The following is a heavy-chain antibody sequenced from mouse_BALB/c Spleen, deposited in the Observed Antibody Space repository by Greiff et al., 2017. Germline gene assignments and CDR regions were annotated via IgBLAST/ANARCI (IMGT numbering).Heavy chain of an antibody. CDR1: GFTFSSFG. D-gene: IGHD2-1*01. Sequence: EVQRVESGGGLVQPGGSRKLSCAASGFTFSSFGMHWVRQAPEKGLEWVAYISSGSSTIYYADTVKGRFTISRDNPKNTLFLQMTSLRSEDTAMYYCARDGNYDVFAYWGQGTLVTVSA. CDR2: ISSGSSTI. CDR3: ARDGNYDVFAY. V-gene: IGHV5-17*02. J-gene: IGHJ3*01.